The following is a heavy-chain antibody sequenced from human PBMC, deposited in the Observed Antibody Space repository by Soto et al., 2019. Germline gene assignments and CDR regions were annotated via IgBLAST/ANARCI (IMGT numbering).Heavy chain of an antibody. V-gene: IGHV4-31*03. CDR3: ARDRPAFKSFGSGMDV. Sequence: QVQLQESGPGLVKPSQTLSLTCSVSGGAINNRDYYWSWILQHPGKGLEWIGNIFYSGSTDYNPSLKGRLTISIDTSKNEFSLKLNSVTAADTAVYYCARDRPAFKSFGSGMDVWGQGTTVTVSS. CDR2: IFYSGST. CDR1: GGAINNRDYY. D-gene: IGHD3-16*01. J-gene: IGHJ6*02.